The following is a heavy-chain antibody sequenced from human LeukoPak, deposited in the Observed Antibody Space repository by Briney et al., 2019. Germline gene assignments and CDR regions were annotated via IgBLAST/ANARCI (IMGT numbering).Heavy chain of an antibody. Sequence: GGSLRLSCAASGFTFSSYAMHWVRQAPGKELEWVAVISYDGSNKYYADSVKGRFTISRDNSKNTLYLQMNTLSAEDTAVYYCARALYGATSFYYMDVWGKGTTVTVSS. CDR3: ARALYGATSFYYMDV. V-gene: IGHV3-30*04. CDR1: GFTFSSYA. CDR2: ISYDGSNK. D-gene: IGHD4-17*01. J-gene: IGHJ6*03.